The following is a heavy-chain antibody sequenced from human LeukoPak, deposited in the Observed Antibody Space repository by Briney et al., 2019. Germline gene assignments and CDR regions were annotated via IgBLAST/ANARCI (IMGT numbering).Heavy chain of an antibody. CDR1: GFTFSDYY. CDR2: ISSSSSYT. D-gene: IGHD4-17*01. V-gene: IGHV3-11*06. J-gene: IGHJ4*02. CDR3: ARGGADYVIGY. Sequence: PGWSLRLSCAASGFTFSDYYMSWIRQAPGQGLEWVSFISSSSSYTNYADSVKGRFTISRDNTKNSLYLQMINLRAEDTAVYYCARGGADYVIGYWGQGTLVTVCS.